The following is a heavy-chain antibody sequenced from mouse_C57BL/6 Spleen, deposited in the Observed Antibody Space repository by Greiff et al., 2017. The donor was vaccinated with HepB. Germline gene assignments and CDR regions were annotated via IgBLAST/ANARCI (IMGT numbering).Heavy chain of an antibody. D-gene: IGHD2-3*01. CDR2: IYPGDGDT. J-gene: IGHJ3*01. Sequence: QVQLKESGAELVKPGASVKISCKASGYAFSSYWMNWVKQRPGKGLEWIGQIYPGDGDTNYNGKFKGKATLTADKSSSTAYMQLSSLTSEDSAVYFCASRWLLLSFAYWGQGTLVTVSA. CDR3: ASRWLLLSFAY. V-gene: IGHV1-80*01. CDR1: GYAFSSYW.